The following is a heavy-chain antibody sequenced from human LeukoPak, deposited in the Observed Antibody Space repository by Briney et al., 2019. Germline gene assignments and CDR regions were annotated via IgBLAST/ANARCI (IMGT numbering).Heavy chain of an antibody. CDR2: IYSSGRT. CDR1: GDSISSGSYY. CDR3: ATRTPGILTGYSPQIPLNSYYYYYYMDV. V-gene: IGHV4-61*02. J-gene: IGHJ6*03. Sequence: SETLSLTCTVSGDSISSGSYYWSWIRQPAGEGLEWIGRIYSSGRTHYSPSLKSRVTISVDTSRNQFSLRLSSVTAADTAVYYCATRTPGILTGYSPQIPLNSYYYYYYMDVWGKGTTVTVSS. D-gene: IGHD3-9*01.